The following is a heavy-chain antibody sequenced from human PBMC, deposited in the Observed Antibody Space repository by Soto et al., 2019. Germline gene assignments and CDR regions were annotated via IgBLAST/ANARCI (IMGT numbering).Heavy chain of an antibody. CDR3: ARDRRFCSTASCLTGDFYYPMDV. Sequence: TLCLAGAVSGGSIRSGGFKWSWIRQHPGKGLEWIGYIFYDWTTYYNPSLKGRVIISVDTSDNSFSLNLNSVTAADTAMYYCARDRRFCSTASCLTGDFYYPMDVWGQGTKVTVYS. V-gene: IGHV4-31*11. J-gene: IGHJ6*02. D-gene: IGHD2-2*01. CDR2: IFYDWTT. CDR1: GGSIRSGGFK.